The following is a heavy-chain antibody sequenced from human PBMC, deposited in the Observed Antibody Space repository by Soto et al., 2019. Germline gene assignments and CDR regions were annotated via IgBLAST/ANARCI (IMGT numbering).Heavy chain of an antibody. CDR3: ARDQSWVGSGYLRAEYYYGMDV. Sequence: GGSLRLSCAASGFTFSSYSMNWVRQAPGKGLEWVSSISSSSSYIYYADSVKGRFTISRDNAKNSLYLQMNSLRAEDTAVYYCARDQSWVGSGYLRAEYYYGMDVWGQGTTVTVSS. V-gene: IGHV3-21*01. D-gene: IGHD3-22*01. CDR1: GFTFSSYS. CDR2: ISSSSSYI. J-gene: IGHJ6*02.